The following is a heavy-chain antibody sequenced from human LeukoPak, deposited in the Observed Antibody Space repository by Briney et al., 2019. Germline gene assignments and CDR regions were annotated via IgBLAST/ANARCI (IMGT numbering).Heavy chain of an antibody. Sequence: GGSLRLSCAASGFTFSSYWMRWMRQAPGKGLEWVANIKYDGNEEYYVDSVKGRFTISSDNAKNSLYLQLNSLRVEDTAVYYCKSGGAAPGSFDYWGQGTLVTVSP. CDR3: KSGGAAPGSFDY. CDR1: GFTFSSYW. V-gene: IGHV3-7*01. D-gene: IGHD1-1*01. CDR2: IKYDGNEE. J-gene: IGHJ4*02.